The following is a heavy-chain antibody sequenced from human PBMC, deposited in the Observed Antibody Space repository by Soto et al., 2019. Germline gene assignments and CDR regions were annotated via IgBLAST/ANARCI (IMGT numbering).Heavy chain of an antibody. V-gene: IGHV4-39*01. Sequence: PSETLSLTCTVSGGSISSSSNYWGWIRQPPGKGLEWIGTIYYSGSTYYNPSLKSRVTISVDTSKNQFSLKLSSVTAADTAVYYCARHSSYYYDSSGYYGYWGQGTLVTVSS. J-gene: IGHJ4*02. CDR1: GGSISSSSNY. CDR2: IYYSGST. CDR3: ARHSSYYYDSSGYYGY. D-gene: IGHD3-22*01.